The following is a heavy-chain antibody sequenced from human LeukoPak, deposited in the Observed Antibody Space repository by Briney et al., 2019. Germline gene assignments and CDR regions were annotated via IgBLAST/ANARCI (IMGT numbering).Heavy chain of an antibody. CDR2: FDPVDGET. Sequence: GASVKVSCKVSGSTLTELSIHWVRQAPGKGLAWMRGFDPVDGETIYAQEFQGRATMTEDTATDTAYTELSSLRSEDTAVYYCATVAASSGTYYLYYFHYCGQGTLVTVSS. CDR1: GSTLTELS. CDR3: ATVAASSGTYYLYYFHY. V-gene: IGHV1-24*01. J-gene: IGHJ4*02. D-gene: IGHD1-26*01.